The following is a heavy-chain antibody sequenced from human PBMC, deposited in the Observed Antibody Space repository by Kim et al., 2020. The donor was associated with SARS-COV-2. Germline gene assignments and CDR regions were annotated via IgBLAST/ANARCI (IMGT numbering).Heavy chain of an antibody. Sequence: SETLSLTCTVSGGSISSGGYYWSWIRQHPGKGLEWIGYIYYSGSTYYNPSLKSRVTISVDTSKNQFSLKLSSVTAADTAVYYCTRSQYYYDSSGYYNFDYWGQGTLVTVSS. D-gene: IGHD3-22*01. V-gene: IGHV4-31*03. J-gene: IGHJ4*02. CDR1: GGSISSGGYY. CDR2: IYYSGST. CDR3: TRSQYYYDSSGYYNFDY.